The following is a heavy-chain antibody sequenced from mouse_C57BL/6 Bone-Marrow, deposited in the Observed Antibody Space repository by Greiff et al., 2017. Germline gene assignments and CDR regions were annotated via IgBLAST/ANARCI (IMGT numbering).Heavy chain of an antibody. CDR1: GFTFSSYG. Sequence: EVQGVESGGDLVKPGGSLKLSCAASGFTFSSYGMSWVRQTPDKRLEWVATICSGGSYTYYPASVKGRFSIAKDNAKNTLYLQMSSLKSEDTAMYYCARQAGYGYAMDYWGQGTSVTVSS. CDR3: ARQAGYGYAMDY. D-gene: IGHD2-2*01. V-gene: IGHV5-6*01. J-gene: IGHJ4*01. CDR2: ICSGGSYT.